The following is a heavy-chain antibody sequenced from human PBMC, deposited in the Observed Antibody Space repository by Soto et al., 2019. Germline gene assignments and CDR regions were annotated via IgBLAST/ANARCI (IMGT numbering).Heavy chain of an antibody. V-gene: IGHV4-59*08. Sequence: SETLSLTCSVSGGSISGYYWSWIRQTPEKGLERIGYIYYSGSTNYNPSLKSRVTVSVDTSKNQFSLKLSSVTAADTAVYYCARHPSDFWFDPWGQGTLVTVSS. CDR1: GGSISGYY. D-gene: IGHD2-21*02. CDR3: ARHPSDFWFDP. J-gene: IGHJ5*02. CDR2: IYYSGST.